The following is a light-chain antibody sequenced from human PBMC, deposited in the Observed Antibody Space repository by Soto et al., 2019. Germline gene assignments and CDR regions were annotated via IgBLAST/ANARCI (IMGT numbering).Light chain of an antibody. CDR1: SSNIENNY. CDR3: GTWDSSLNGVV. J-gene: IGLJ2*01. CDR2: DNN. V-gene: IGLV1-51*01. Sequence: QSALTQPPSVSAAPGQKVTISCSGSSSNIENNYVSWYQQLPGTAPKLLIYDNNKRPSEIPDRFSGSKSGTSATLGITGLQTGDEADYHCGTWDSSLNGVVFGGGTKLTVL.